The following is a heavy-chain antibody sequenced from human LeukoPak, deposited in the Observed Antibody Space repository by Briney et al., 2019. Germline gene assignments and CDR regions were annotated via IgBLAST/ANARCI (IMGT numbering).Heavy chain of an antibody. D-gene: IGHD3-9*01. Sequence: PSETLSLTCTVSGGSISSYYWSWIRQPPGKGLEWIGYIYYSGSTNYNPSLKSRVTISVDTSKNQFSLKLSSVTAADTAVYYCARHSQGKVLRYFDWLNPFDYWGQGTLVTVSS. CDR3: ARHSQGKVLRYFDWLNPFDY. CDR1: GGSISSYY. V-gene: IGHV4-59*08. CDR2: IYYSGST. J-gene: IGHJ4*02.